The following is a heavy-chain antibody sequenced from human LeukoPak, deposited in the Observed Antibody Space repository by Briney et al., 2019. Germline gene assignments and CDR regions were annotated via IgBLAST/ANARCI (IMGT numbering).Heavy chain of an antibody. D-gene: IGHD4-17*01. Sequence: GGSLRLSCAASGFTFSSYAMSWVRQVPGKGLEWVSVISGSGDNTYYADSVKGRFTISRDNSKNMLYLQMNSLRAEDTAVYYCIVFGDSNHWGQGTLVTVSS. CDR2: ISGSGDNT. V-gene: IGHV3-23*01. CDR1: GFTFSSYA. CDR3: IVFGDSNH. J-gene: IGHJ5*02.